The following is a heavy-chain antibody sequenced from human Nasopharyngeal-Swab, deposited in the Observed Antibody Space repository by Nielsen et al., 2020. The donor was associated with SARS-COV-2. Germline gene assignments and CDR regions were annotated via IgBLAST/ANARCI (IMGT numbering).Heavy chain of an antibody. D-gene: IGHD6-19*01. Sequence: ASVKVSCKASGGAFSSYAISWVRQAPGQGLEWMGIINPSGGSTSYAQKFQGRVTMTRDTSTSTVYMELSSLRSEDTAVYYCARSPVAGIYYFDYWGQGTLVTVSS. V-gene: IGHV1-46*01. CDR2: INPSGGST. CDR1: GGAFSSYA. CDR3: ARSPVAGIYYFDY. J-gene: IGHJ4*02.